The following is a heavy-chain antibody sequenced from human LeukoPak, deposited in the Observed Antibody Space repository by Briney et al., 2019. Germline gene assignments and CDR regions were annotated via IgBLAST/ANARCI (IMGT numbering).Heavy chain of an antibody. CDR1: GGSISSGGYY. J-gene: IGHJ4*02. CDR3: ASMTRGYSYGLDY. CDR2: IYYSGST. D-gene: IGHD5-18*01. V-gene: IGHV4-31*03. Sequence: SETLSLTCTVSGGSISSGGYYWSWIRQHPGKGLEWIGYIYYSGSTYYNPSPKSRVTISVDTSKNQFSLKLSSVTAADTAVYYCASMTRGYSYGLDYWGQGTLVTVSS.